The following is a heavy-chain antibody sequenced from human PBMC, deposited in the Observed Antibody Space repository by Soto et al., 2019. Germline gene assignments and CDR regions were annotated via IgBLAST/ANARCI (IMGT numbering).Heavy chain of an antibody. V-gene: IGHV1-2*04. CDR3: ARGRGSSWYGGEDY. D-gene: IGHD6-13*01. CDR1: GYTFTGYY. J-gene: IGHJ4*02. Sequence: ASVKVSCKASGYTFTGYYMHWVRQAPGQGLEWMGWINPNSGGTNYAQKFQGWVTMTRDTSISTAYMELSRLRSDDTAVYYCARGRGSSWYGGEDYWGQGTLVTVSS. CDR2: INPNSGGT.